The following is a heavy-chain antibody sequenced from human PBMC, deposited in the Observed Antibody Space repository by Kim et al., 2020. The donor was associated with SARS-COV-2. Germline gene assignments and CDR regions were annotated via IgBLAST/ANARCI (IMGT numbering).Heavy chain of an antibody. V-gene: IGHV3-66*01. J-gene: IGHJ4*02. CDR3: ARSRRSWYHSEDY. D-gene: IGHD6-13*01. CDR1: GFTVSSNY. Sequence: GGSLRLSCAASGFTVSSNYMSWVRQAPGKGLEWVSVIYSGGSTYYADSVKGRFTISRDNSKNTLYLQMNSLRAEDTAVYYCARSRRSWYHSEDYWGQGTLVTVSS. CDR2: IYSGGST.